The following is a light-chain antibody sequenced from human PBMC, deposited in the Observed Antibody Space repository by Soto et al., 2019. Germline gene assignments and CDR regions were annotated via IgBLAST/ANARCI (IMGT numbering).Light chain of an antibody. V-gene: IGKV3-20*01. Sequence: EIVWTQSPGTLSLSPGERATLSCRASQSVSSNSLAWFQQKPGQAPRLLIYGASNRATGIPDRFSGSGSGTDFTLTIRRLEPEDFAVYYCQQYGSSGTFGQGTKVDIK. CDR2: GAS. CDR1: QSVSSNS. J-gene: IGKJ1*01. CDR3: QQYGSSGT.